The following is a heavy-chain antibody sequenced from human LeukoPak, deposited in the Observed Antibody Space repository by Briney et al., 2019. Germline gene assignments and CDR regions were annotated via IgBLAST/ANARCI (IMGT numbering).Heavy chain of an antibody. Sequence: GGSLRLSCAASGFTFSYYAMHWVRQAPGKGLEWVAVMSYDGINKYYADSVKGRFTISRDNSKNTLYLQMNSLRAEDTAVYYCSXXDSYSSGWFEIFFDYWGQGALVTVSS. V-gene: IGHV3-30-3*01. CDR2: MSYDGINK. CDR3: SXXDSYSSGWFEIFFDY. D-gene: IGHD6-19*01. J-gene: IGHJ4*02. CDR1: GFTFSYYA.